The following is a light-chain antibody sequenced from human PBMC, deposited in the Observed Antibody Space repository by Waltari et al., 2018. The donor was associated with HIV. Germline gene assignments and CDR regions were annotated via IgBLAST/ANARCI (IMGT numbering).Light chain of an antibody. CDR3: QQYHHWPPLT. V-gene: IGKV3D-15*01. CDR2: HSS. Sequence: TQSPATISVSPGGRVTVSCRASQNVDDKLAWYQQKPGQSPRLLIYHSSVRAAGVPTRFGGAGSAPNFTLTITSLQSEDFALYFGQQYHHWPPLTFGGGSRVELK. J-gene: IGKJ4*01. CDR1: QNVDDK.